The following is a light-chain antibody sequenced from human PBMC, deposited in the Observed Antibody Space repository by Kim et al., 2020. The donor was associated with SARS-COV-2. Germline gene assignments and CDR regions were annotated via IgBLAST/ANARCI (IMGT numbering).Light chain of an antibody. Sequence: VSPGQTATITCFGNKLGNKYASWYQQKPGQSPVLVICQDTKRPSGIPERFSGSNSGNTATLTISGTQAMDEADYYCQAWDSNTVIFRGGTQLTVL. J-gene: IGLJ2*01. CDR3: QAWDSNTVI. CDR2: QDT. CDR1: KLGNKY. V-gene: IGLV3-1*01.